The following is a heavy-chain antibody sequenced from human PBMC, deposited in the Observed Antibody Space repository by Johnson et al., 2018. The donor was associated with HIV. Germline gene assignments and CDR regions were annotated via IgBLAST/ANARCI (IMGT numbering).Heavy chain of an antibody. V-gene: IGHV3-30*03. CDR2: ISYDGSNE. Sequence: QVQLVESGGGVVQPGRSLRLSCAASGFSFSSYAMHWVRQSPGKGLEWVAVISYDGSNEYYAESVKGRFTISRDNSKNTLYLQINSLRAEDTAVYYCARSYSSSWYGAFDSWGQGTMVTVSS. CDR1: GFSFSSYA. CDR3: ARSYSSSWYGAFDS. D-gene: IGHD6-13*01. J-gene: IGHJ3*02.